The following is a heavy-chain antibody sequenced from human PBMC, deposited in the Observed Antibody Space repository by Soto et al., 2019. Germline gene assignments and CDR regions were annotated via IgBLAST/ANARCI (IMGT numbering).Heavy chain of an antibody. Sequence: GGSLRLSCEASGFTFRHYAMNWVRQAPGKGLEWVSGISGGGADTVYADSVKGRFTISRDNAKNSLYLQMNSLRAEDTAVYYCARASDLNSGSYLDYWGQGTLVTVSS. J-gene: IGHJ4*02. V-gene: IGHV3-21*01. CDR3: ARASDLNSGSYLDY. CDR2: ISGGGADT. CDR1: GFTFRHYA. D-gene: IGHD1-26*01.